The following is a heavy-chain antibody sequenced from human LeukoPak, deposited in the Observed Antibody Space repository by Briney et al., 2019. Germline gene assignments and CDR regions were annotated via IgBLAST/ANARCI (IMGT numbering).Heavy chain of an antibody. CDR1: GYSFTSYW. J-gene: IGHJ3*02. CDR2: IYPGDSDT. CDR3: ARRQVGASADAFDI. V-gene: IGHV5-51*01. Sequence: GESLQISCKGSGYSFTSYWIAWVRQLPGKGLEWMGIIYPGDSDTRYSPSFQGQVTISADKSISTAYLQWSSLKASDTAMYYCARRQVGASADAFDIWGQGTMVTVSS. D-gene: IGHD1-26*01.